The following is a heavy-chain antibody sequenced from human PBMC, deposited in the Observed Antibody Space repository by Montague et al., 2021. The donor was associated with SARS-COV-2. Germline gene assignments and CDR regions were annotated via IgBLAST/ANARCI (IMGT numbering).Heavy chain of an antibody. CDR1: GVVELRRR. CDR3: ARFGSETLEFDL. CDR2: LEKKKHT. Sequence: SETLSLTCTVSGVVELRRRSEEHTSELQSHHELVCRLLLEKKKHTDYNSSLESRVFMSVDTSTNQFSLSLTSVTAADTAVYFCARFGSETLEFDLWGKGTL. J-gene: IGHJ4*02. D-gene: IGHD1-26*01. V-gene: IGHV4-4*07.